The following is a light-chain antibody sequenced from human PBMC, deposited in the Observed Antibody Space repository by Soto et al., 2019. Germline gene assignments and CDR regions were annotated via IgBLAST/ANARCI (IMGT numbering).Light chain of an antibody. CDR1: QSVSGN. CDR3: QQYNNWPPLT. V-gene: IGKV3-15*01. CDR2: GAS. Sequence: EIVMTQSPATLSVSPGERDTLSCRASQSVSGNLAWYQQKPDQAPRLLIYGASTRATGIPDRFSGSGSGTEFTLTISSLQSEDFAVDYCQQYNNWPPLTFGGGTKVEIK. J-gene: IGKJ4*01.